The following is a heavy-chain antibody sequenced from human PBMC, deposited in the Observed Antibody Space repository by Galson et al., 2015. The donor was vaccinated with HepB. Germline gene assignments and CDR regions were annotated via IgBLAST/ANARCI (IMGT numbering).Heavy chain of an antibody. CDR1: GGSISSSSYY. D-gene: IGHD3-22*01. CDR2: IYYTAST. CDR3: ARDTKSGSGYFLGGKRKYSYGMDV. J-gene: IGHJ6*02. V-gene: IGHV4-61*01. Sequence: TLSLTCTVSGGSISSSSYYWNWIRQPPGKGLEWVGYIYYTASTDYNPSLNSRVTISIDTSKNQFSLKLSSVTAADTAVYYCARDTKSGSGYFLGGKRKYSYGMDVWGQGTSVTVSS.